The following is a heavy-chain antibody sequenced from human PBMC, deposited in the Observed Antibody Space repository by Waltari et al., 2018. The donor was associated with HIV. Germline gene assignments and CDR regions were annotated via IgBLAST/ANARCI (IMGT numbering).Heavy chain of an antibody. CDR2: GWYDGHIE. D-gene: IGHD3-16*01. Sequence: VQLVESGGGVVQAGGALRVSCAASGFIFSDFAMHWVRQAPGKGWEWGALGWYDGHIEDYADSVKGRFNISRDNSKKGVCLEMTNVTVDDTAVYYCARGLLGAAAFTPSGYWGQGTRVVVYS. CDR1: GFIFSDFA. J-gene: IGHJ4*01. V-gene: IGHV3-33*01. CDR3: ARGLLGAAAFTPSGY.